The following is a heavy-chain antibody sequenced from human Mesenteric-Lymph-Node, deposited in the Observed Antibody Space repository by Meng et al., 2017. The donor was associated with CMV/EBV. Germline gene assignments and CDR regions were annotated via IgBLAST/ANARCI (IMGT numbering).Heavy chain of an antibody. V-gene: IGHV3-30*02. Sequence: GESLKISCAASGFTFSTYWMHWVRQAPGKGLEWVAFIRYDGSNKYYADSVKGRFTISRDNSKNTLYLQMNSLRAEDTAVYYCAKEKELWSPFGYSMDVWGQGTTVTVSS. J-gene: IGHJ6*02. CDR2: IRYDGSNK. D-gene: IGHD5-18*01. CDR1: GFTFSTYW. CDR3: AKEKELWSPFGYSMDV.